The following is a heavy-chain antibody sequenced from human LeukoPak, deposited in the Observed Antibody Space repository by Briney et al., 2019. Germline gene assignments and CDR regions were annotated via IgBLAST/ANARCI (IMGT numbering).Heavy chain of an antibody. CDR3: TRNSGWYGLS. D-gene: IGHD6-19*01. Sequence: GGSLRLSCTASGFTFSGAWMTWVRQAPGKGLEWVANIREDGTEKNYVDSVKGRFTISRDNAKNSLFLHLNSLRGEDTAVYYCTRNSGWYGLSWGQGTLVTVSS. CDR2: IREDGTEK. CDR1: GFTFSGAW. V-gene: IGHV3-7*03. J-gene: IGHJ1*01.